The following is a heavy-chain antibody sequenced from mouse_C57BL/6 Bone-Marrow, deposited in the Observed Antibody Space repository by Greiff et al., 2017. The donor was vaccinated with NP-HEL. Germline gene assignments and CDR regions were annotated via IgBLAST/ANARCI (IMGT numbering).Heavy chain of an antibody. CDR2: INYDGSST. J-gene: IGHJ2*01. D-gene: IGHD6-5*01. CDR1: GFTFSDYY. Sequence: EVKLVESEGGLVQPGSSMKLSCTASGFTFSDYYMAWVRQVPEKGLEWVANINYDGSSTYYLASLKSRFIISRDNAKNILYLQMSSLKSEDTATYYCARGAYGSYYFDYWGQGTTLTVSS. CDR3: ARGAYGSYYFDY. V-gene: IGHV5-16*01.